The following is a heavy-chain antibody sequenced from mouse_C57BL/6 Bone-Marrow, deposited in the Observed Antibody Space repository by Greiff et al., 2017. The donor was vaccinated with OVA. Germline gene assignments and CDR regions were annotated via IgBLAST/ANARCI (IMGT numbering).Heavy chain of an antibody. J-gene: IGHJ2*01. CDR3: VRYYYGSLDY. CDR1: GFSFTTYA. CDR2: ISSKSNNSAT. Sequence: EVQLVESGGGLVQPKGSLKLSCAASGFSFTTYAMNWVRQAPGKGLEWVALISSKSNNSATYYADSVKDTFTISRDDTESMLYMQMNNLKNEGTRMYYCVRYYYGSLDYWGKGTTLPVSS. V-gene: IGHV10-1*01. D-gene: IGHD1-1*01.